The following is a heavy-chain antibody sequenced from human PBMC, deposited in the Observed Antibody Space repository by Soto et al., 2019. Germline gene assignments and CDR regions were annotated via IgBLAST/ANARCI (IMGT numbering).Heavy chain of an antibody. CDR3: AGGSFKASYKSVPRAYYYYMDV. Sequence: SETLSLTCTVSGGSISSGGYYWSWIRQHPGKGLEWIGYIYYSGSTYYNPSLKSRVTISVDTSKNQFSLKLSSVTAADTAVYYCAGGSFKASYKSVPRAYYYYMDVWGKGTTVTVSS. J-gene: IGHJ6*03. CDR2: IYYSGST. CDR1: GGSISSGGYY. V-gene: IGHV4-31*03. D-gene: IGHD1-1*01.